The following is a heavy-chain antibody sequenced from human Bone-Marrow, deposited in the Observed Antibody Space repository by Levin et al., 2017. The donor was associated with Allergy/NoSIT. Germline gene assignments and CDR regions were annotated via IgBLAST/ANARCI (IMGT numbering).Heavy chain of an antibody. CDR3: AKDSEYCSGGSCYFRAGWFDP. V-gene: IGHV3-23*01. D-gene: IGHD2-15*01. CDR1: GFTFSSYA. J-gene: IGHJ5*02. Sequence: LSLPCAASGFTFSSYAMSWVRQAPGKGLEWVSAISGSGGSTYYADSVKGRFTISRDNSKNTLYLQMNSLRAEDTAVYYCAKDSEYCSGGSCYFRAGWFDPWGQGTLVTVSS. CDR2: ISGSGGST.